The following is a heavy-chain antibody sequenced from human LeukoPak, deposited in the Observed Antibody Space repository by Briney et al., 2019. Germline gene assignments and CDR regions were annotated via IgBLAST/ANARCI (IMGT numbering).Heavy chain of an antibody. Sequence: ASETLSLTCAVYGGSFSGYYWSWIRQPPGKGLEWIGEINHSGSTNYNPSLKSRVTISVDTSKNQFSLKLSSVTAADTAVYYCARHSTIRNFAYWGQGTLVTVSS. CDR2: INHSGST. D-gene: IGHD5/OR15-5a*01. J-gene: IGHJ4*02. CDR1: GGSFSGYY. V-gene: IGHV4-34*01. CDR3: ARHSTIRNFAY.